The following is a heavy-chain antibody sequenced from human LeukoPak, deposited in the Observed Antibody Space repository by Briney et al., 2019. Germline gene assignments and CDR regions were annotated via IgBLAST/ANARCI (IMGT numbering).Heavy chain of an antibody. CDR3: ARLAAAGSGYYYYYGMDV. J-gene: IGHJ6*02. Sequence: GESLKISCKGSGYSFTSYWIGWVRQMPGKGLEWMGIIYPGDSDTRYSPSFQGQVTISADKSISTAYLQWSSLKASDTAMYYCARLAAAGSGYYYYYGMDVWGQGTTVTVSS. CDR1: GYSFTSYW. CDR2: IYPGDSDT. D-gene: IGHD6-13*01. V-gene: IGHV5-51*01.